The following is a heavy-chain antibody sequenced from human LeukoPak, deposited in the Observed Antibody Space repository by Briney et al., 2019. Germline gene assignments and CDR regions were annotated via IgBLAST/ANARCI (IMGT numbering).Heavy chain of an antibody. Sequence: PGGSLRLSCTASGFTFGDYAMSWVRQAPGRGVEGVGFIRSRDYGGTTEYAASVKGRFTISRDDSKSIAYLQMNSLKTEDTAVYYCTVDTAMVTFYYYGMDVWGQGTTVTVSS. CDR3: TVDTAMVTFYYYGMDV. J-gene: IGHJ6*02. CDR1: GFTFGDYA. V-gene: IGHV3-49*04. CDR2: IRSRDYGGTT. D-gene: IGHD5-18*01.